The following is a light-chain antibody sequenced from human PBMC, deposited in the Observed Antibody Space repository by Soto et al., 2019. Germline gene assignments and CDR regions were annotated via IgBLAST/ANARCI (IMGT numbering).Light chain of an antibody. J-gene: IGKJ2*01. Sequence: DIQMTQSPSTLSASVGDRVTITCRASQSISSWLAWYQQKPGKAPKLLIYDASSLGSGVPSRFSGSGSGTEFTLTISSLQPDDFATYYCQQYNSYSYTFGQGTKLEIK. CDR1: QSISSW. CDR3: QQYNSYSYT. V-gene: IGKV1-5*01. CDR2: DAS.